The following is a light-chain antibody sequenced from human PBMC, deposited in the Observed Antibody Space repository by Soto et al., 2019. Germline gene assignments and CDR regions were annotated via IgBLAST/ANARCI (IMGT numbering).Light chain of an antibody. J-gene: IGLJ1*01. V-gene: IGLV7-43*01. CDR1: TGAVTKGFS. CDR3: LLWYGGAYC. Sequence: QAVVTQEPSLTVSPGGTVTLTCASSTGAVTKGFSPNWLQQRPGQPPRALIYSINKTHSWTPARFSGSLLGGKAALTLSGVQPEDEAVYYCLLWYGGAYCFGTGTKV. CDR2: SIN.